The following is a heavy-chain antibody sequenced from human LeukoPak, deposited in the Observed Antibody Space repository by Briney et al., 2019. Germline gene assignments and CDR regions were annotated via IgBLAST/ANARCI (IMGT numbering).Heavy chain of an antibody. J-gene: IGHJ4*02. CDR2: ISGSGGST. CDR1: GFTFSSYA. D-gene: IGHD3-22*01. Sequence: GGSLRLSCAASGFTFSSYAMSWVRQAPGKGLEWVSAISGSGGSTYYADSVKGRFTISRDNSKNTLYLQMNCLRAEDTAVYYCASTGGHSSGYYYPGYWGQGTLVTVSS. V-gene: IGHV3-23*01. CDR3: ASTGGHSSGYYYPGY.